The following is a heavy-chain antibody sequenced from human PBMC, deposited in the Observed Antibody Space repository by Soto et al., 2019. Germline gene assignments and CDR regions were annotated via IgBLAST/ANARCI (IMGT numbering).Heavy chain of an antibody. CDR1: GGSISSGGYP. V-gene: IGHV4-30-2*01. CDR2: IYHSGST. CDR3: ARARYYASGSPTSYYFDY. D-gene: IGHD3-10*01. Sequence: QLQLQESGSGLVKPSQTLCLSCAVYGGSISSGGYPWSWIRQPPGKGLEWIGYIYHSGSTYYNPSLKSRVTISVDRSKNQFSLKLSSVTAADTAVYCCARARYYASGSPTSYYFDYWGQATLVTVSS. J-gene: IGHJ4*02.